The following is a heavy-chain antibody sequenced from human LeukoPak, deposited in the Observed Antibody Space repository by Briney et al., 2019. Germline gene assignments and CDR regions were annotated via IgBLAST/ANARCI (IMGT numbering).Heavy chain of an antibody. V-gene: IGHV3-74*01. J-gene: IGHJ4*02. CDR1: GFPYNSFW. CDR3: ARGGVNPVDH. CDR2: MNEYSTTI. D-gene: IGHD1-14*01. Sequence: GGSLRLSCAASGFPYNSFWMHWVRQAPGKGLVWVSDMNEYSTTIRYADSVKGRFTISRDNAKSILYLQMNNLRAEDTAMYFCARGGVNPVDHWGQGTLVTVSS.